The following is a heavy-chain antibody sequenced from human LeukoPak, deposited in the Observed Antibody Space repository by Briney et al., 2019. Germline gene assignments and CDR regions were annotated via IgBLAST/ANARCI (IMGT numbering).Heavy chain of an antibody. CDR1: GFTLSSSS. CDR2: ISSSSSYI. Sequence: GGSLRLSCAASGFTLSSSSMNWVRQAPGKGLEWVSSISSSSSYIYYADSLKGRFTISRDNAKNSLYLQMDSLRAEDTAVYYCARRKRSGSFDYWGQGTLVTVSS. D-gene: IGHD3-22*01. J-gene: IGHJ4*02. CDR3: ARRKRSGSFDY. V-gene: IGHV3-21*01.